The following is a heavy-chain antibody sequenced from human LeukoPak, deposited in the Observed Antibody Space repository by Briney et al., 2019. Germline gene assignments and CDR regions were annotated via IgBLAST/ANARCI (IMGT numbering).Heavy chain of an antibody. CDR2: VYYSGST. CDR3: ASNTGTVFDY. Sequence: PSETLSLTCTVSGDFITAYYWSWIRQPPGKGLEWIGYVYYSGSTEYNPSLRSRATISLEMSKHQFSLILTSVTAADTAVYYCASNTGTVFDYWGQGALVTVSS. V-gene: IGHV4-59*01. CDR1: GDFITAYY. D-gene: IGHD7-27*01. J-gene: IGHJ4*02.